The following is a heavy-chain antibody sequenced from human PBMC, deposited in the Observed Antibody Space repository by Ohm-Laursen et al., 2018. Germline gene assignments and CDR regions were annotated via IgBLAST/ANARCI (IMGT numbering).Heavy chain of an antibody. V-gene: IGHV3-30*18. CDR1: GFTFSSYG. CDR3: AKGSTDY. Sequence: SLRLSCAASGFTFSSYGLHWVRQAPGKGLEWVAIISHDGSNKYYADSVKGRFTISRDNSKNTLYLQMNSLRAEDTAVYYCAKGSTDYWGQGTLVTVSS. J-gene: IGHJ4*02. CDR2: ISHDGSNK.